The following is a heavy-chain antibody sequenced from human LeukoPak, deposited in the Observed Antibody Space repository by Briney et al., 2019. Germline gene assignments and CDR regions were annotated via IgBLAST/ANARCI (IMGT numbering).Heavy chain of an antibody. CDR1: GGSFSSYY. CDR2: IYYGGST. CDR3: ARDYCTSTTCPNWFDP. J-gene: IGHJ5*02. D-gene: IGHD2-2*01. V-gene: IGHV4-59*12. Sequence: PSETLSLTCAVYGGSFSSYYWSWIRQPPGKGLEWIAYIYYGGSTEYNPSLKRRVTISVDKSKNQFSLKLNSVTAADTAVYYCARDYCTSTTCPNWFDPWGQGTLVTVSS.